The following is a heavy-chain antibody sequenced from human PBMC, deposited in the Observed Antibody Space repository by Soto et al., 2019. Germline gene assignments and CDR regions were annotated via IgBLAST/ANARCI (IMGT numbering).Heavy chain of an antibody. CDR1: GDSITSSNW. J-gene: IGHJ4*02. V-gene: IGHV4-4*02. CDR3: ARDLGTDTDY. CDR2: IYHSGAT. Sequence: QVQLQESGPGLVKPSGTLSLTCAVSGDSITSSNWWSWVRQAPGKGLEWIGEIYHSGATTYNPSLKSRATISVDPSNNHFSLKMTSVTAADTAVYFCARDLGTDTDYWGRGTLVTVAS.